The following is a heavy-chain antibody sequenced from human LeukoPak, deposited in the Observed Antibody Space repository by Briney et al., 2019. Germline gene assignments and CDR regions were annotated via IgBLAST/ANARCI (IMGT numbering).Heavy chain of an antibody. J-gene: IGHJ4*02. CDR2: ISYDGSNE. CDR1: GFTFSSFG. V-gene: IGHV3-30*18. CDR3: AKGQSSGWSDFDY. D-gene: IGHD6-19*01. Sequence: GRSLRLSCAASGFTFSSFGMHWVRQAPGKGLEWVAVISYDGSNEYYADSVKGRFTISRDNSKNTLYLQMNSLRAEDTAVYYCAKGQSSGWSDFDYWGQGTLVTVSS.